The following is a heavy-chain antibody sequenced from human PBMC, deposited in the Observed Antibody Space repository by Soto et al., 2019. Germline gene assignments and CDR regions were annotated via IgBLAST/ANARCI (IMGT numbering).Heavy chain of an antibody. CDR2: ISYDGSNK. CDR3: AKDAVVVVAATLNWFDP. V-gene: IGHV3-30*18. CDR1: RFTFSSYG. J-gene: IGHJ5*02. Sequence: QVQLVESGGGMVQPGRSLRLSCAASRFTFSSYGMHWVRQAPGKGLEWVAVISYDGSNKYYADSVKGRFTISRDNSKNTLYLQMNSLRPEDTAVYYCAKDAVVVVAATLNWFDPWGQGTLVTVSS. D-gene: IGHD2-15*01.